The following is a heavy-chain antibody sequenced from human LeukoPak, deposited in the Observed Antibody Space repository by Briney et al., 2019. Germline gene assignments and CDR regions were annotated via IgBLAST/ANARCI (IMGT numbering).Heavy chain of an antibody. CDR1: GVTSSSND. CDR3: VKRELYIVATT. CDR2: ISPGGGP. D-gene: IGHD5-12*01. Sequence: GGSLRLSCAASGVTSSSNDMGWVRHAPGKGLEWVSAISPGGGPYYADSVKGRFTISRDNSKNTLYLQMNSLRAEDTAVYYCVKRELYIVATTWGQGTLVTVSS. J-gene: IGHJ5*02. V-gene: IGHV3-23*01.